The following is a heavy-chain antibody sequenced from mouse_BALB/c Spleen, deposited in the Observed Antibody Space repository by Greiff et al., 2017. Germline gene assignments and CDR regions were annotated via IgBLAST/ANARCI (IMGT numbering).Heavy chain of an antibody. CDR1: GYAFSSYW. Sequence: QVQLQQSGAELVRPGSSVKISCKASGYAFSSYWMNWVKQRSGQGLEWIGQIYPGDGDTNYNGKFKGKATLTADKSSSTAYMQLSSLTSEDSAVYFCARSPLYADYAMDYWGQGTSVTVSS. V-gene: IGHV1-80*01. CDR3: ARSPLYADYAMDY. D-gene: IGHD2-3*01. J-gene: IGHJ4*01. CDR2: IYPGDGDT.